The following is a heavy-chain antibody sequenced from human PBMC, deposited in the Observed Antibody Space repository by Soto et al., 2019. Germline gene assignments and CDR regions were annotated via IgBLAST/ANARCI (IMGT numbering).Heavy chain of an antibody. CDR2: IYYSGST. Sequence: SETLSLTCTVSGGSISSYYWSWIRQPPGKGLEWIGYIYYSGSTNYNPSLKSRVTISVDTSKNQFSLKLSSVTAADTAVYYCARHIVVVPAAIGWFDPWGQGTLVTV. J-gene: IGHJ5*02. CDR1: GGSISSYY. V-gene: IGHV4-59*01. D-gene: IGHD2-2*01. CDR3: ARHIVVVPAAIGWFDP.